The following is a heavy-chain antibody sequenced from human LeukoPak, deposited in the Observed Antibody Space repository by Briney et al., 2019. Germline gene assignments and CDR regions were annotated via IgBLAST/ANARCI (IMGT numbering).Heavy chain of an antibody. CDR3: ARGCRPYYYGSGSYSD. CDR2: MNPNSGNT. D-gene: IGHD3-10*01. Sequence: ASVKVSCKASGYTFTSYDINWVRQATGQGLEWMAWMNPNSGNTGYAQKFQGRVTMTRNTSISTAYMELSSLRSEDTAVYYCARGCRPYYYGSGSYSDWGQGTLVTVSS. V-gene: IGHV1-8*01. CDR1: GYTFTSYD. J-gene: IGHJ4*02.